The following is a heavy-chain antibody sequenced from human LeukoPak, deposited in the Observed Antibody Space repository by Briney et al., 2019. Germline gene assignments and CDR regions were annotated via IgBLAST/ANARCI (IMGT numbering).Heavy chain of an antibody. J-gene: IGHJ6*02. Sequence: GGSLRLSCAASGFTFSSYGMHRVRQAPGKGLEWVAVISYDGSNKYYADSVKGRFTISRDNSKNTLYLQMNSLRAEDTAVYYCAKDLQDYYYYGMDVWGQGTTVTVSS. CDR3: AKDLQDYYYYGMDV. V-gene: IGHV3-30*18. CDR2: ISYDGSNK. CDR1: GFTFSSYG.